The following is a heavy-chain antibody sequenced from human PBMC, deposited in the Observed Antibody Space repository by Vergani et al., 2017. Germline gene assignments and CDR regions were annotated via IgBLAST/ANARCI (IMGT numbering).Heavy chain of an antibody. J-gene: IGHJ4*02. V-gene: IGHV3-33*01. D-gene: IGHD5-18*01. CDR2: IWYDGSNK. Sequence: QVQLVQSGAEVKKPGASVKVSCKASGYTFSSYGMHWVRQAPGKGLEWVAVIWYDGSNKYYADSVKGRFTISRDNSKNTLYLQMNSLRAEDTAVYYCARDGLYSYGYLSIFDYWGQGTLVTVSS. CDR1: GYTFSSYG. CDR3: ARDGLYSYGYLSIFDY.